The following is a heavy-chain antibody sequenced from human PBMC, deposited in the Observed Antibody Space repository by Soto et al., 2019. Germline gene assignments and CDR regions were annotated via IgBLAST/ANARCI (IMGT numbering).Heavy chain of an antibody. CDR3: ARDLWGYCGTDCYPLDV. J-gene: IGHJ6*02. CDR2: IYPHDSDT. Sequence: GESLKISCKGSGYSFISYWIGWVRQMPGRGLEWMGIIYPHDSDTRYSPSFQGQVTISADKSISTAYLQWSSLKASDTAMYYCARDLWGYCGTDCYPLDVWGQGTTVTVSS. D-gene: IGHD2-21*02. CDR1: GYSFISYW. V-gene: IGHV5-51*01.